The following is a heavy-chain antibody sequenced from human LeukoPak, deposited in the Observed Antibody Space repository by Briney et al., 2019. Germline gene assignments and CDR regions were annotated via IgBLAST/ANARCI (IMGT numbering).Heavy chain of an antibody. V-gene: IGHV1-46*01. Sequence: ASVTVSCKASGYTFTSYYMHWVRQAPGQGLEWMGIINPSGGSTSYAQKFQGRVTMTRDTSTSTVYMELSSLRSEDTTVYYCARTSDIVVVPAATNWFDPWGQGTLVTVSS. CDR2: INPSGGST. J-gene: IGHJ5*02. D-gene: IGHD2-2*01. CDR1: GYTFTSYY. CDR3: ARTSDIVVVPAATNWFDP.